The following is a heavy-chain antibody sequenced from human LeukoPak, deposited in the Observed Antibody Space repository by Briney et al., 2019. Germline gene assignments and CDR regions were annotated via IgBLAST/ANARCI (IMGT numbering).Heavy chain of an antibody. CDR1: GVPFSNYY. CDR3: TRAVAGHPD. CDR2: INHSGYT. D-gene: IGHD6-19*01. V-gene: IGHV4-34*01. J-gene: IGHJ4*02. Sequence: SETLSLTCAVSGVPFSNYYWRWVRQSPRQGLEWIGEINHSGYTNYNPSLKSRVTMSIDTSKKQFSLKLTSVTAADAGVYFCTRAVAGHPDWGQGTRVTVSS.